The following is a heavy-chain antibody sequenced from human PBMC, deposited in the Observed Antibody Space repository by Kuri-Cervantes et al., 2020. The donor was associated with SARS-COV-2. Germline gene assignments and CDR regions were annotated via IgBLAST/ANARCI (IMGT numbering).Heavy chain of an antibody. Sequence: GSLRLSCTVSGGSISSSSYYWGWIRQPPGKGLEWIGSIYYSGSTYYNPSLKSRVTISVDTSTNQFSLKLSSVTAADAAVYYCARGRPAYYDFWSGYRAQGNYYDSSGYYYVSDAFDIWGQGTMVTVSS. CDR1: GGSISSSSYY. CDR2: IYYSGST. D-gene: IGHD3-22*01. CDR3: ARGRPAYYDFWSGYRAQGNYYDSSGYYYVSDAFDI. J-gene: IGHJ3*02. V-gene: IGHV4-39*01.